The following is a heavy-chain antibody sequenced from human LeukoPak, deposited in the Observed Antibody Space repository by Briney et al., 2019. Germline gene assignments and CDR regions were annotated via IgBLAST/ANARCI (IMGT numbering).Heavy chain of an antibody. CDR2: ISGSGGST. V-gene: IGHV3-23*01. J-gene: IGHJ5*02. CDR3: AKGSSSWYLNWFDP. CDR1: GFTFSSYG. Sequence: GGSLRLSCAASGFTFSSYGMSWVRQAPGKGLEWVSAISGSGGSTYYADSVKGRFTISRDNSKNTLYLQMNSLRAEDTAVYYCAKGSSSWYLNWFDPWGQGTLVTVSS. D-gene: IGHD6-13*01.